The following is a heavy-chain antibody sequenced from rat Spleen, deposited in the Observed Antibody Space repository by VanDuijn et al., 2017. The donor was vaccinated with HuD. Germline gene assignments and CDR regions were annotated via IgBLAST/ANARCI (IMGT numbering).Heavy chain of an antibody. CDR2: IDRAGSA. V-gene: IGHV3-3*01. Sequence: VQLKESGPGLVQPSQTLSLTCTVSGFSLTSYGASWVRQPPGKGLEWLGYIDRAGSAHYNPSLKSRISITRDTSKNRFFLRVNSVTTEDTATYHCARSYYDGYYHLYWGQGVMVTVSS. D-gene: IGHD1-12*03. CDR3: ARSYYDGYYHLY. CDR1: GFSLTSYG. J-gene: IGHJ2*01.